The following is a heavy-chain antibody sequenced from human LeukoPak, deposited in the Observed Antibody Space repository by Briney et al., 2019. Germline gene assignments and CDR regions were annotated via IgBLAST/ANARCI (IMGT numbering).Heavy chain of an antibody. V-gene: IGHV3-23*01. Sequence: GSLRLSCAASALTFSSYAMSWVRQAPGKGLEWVSAISNNGGYTYYADSVQGRFTISRDNSKSTLCLQMDSLRAEDTAVYYCAKEERVISYFYYGMDVWGQGTTVTVSS. CDR3: AKEERVISYFYYGMDV. CDR2: ISNNGGYT. D-gene: IGHD3-16*02. J-gene: IGHJ6*02. CDR1: ALTFSSYA.